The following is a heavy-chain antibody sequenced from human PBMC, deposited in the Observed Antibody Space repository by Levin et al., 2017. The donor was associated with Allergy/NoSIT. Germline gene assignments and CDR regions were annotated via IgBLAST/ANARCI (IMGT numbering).Heavy chain of an antibody. CDR3: ARGLWVGNSDD. CDR1: GFIFDAYA. CDR2: ISNRGTST. J-gene: IGHJ4*02. Sequence: GESLKISCAASGFIFDAYAMTWVRQAPGKGLEWVSGISNRGTSTYYADSVKGRFSISRDSSKNFLYLQMNSLRVEDTAVYYCARGLWVGNSDDWGQGTLVTVSS. V-gene: IGHV3-23*01. D-gene: IGHD3-10*01.